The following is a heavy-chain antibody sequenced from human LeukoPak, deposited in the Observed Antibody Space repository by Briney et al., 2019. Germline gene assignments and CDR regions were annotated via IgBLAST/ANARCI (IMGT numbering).Heavy chain of an antibody. J-gene: IGHJ6*02. D-gene: IGHD3-10*01. Sequence: EASVKVSCKASGYTFTSYDFNWLRQAPGQGLEWMGWISAYNGNRNYAQKLQGRVTMTTDTSTSTAYMELRSLRSDDTAVYYCARGSYYGSGSYPYYYGMDVWGQGTTVTVSS. CDR3: ARGSYYGSGSYPYYYGMDV. V-gene: IGHV1-18*01. CDR2: ISAYNGNR. CDR1: GYTFTSYD.